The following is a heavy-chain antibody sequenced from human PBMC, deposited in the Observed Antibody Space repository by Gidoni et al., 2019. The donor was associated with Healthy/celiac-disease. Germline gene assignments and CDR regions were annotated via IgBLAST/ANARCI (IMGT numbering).Heavy chain of an antibody. V-gene: IGHV3-30*18. CDR2: ISYDGSNK. Sequence: QVQLVESGGGVVQPGRSLRLSCAASGFTFSSYGMHWVRQAPGKGLEWVAVISYDGSNKYYADSVKGRFTISRDKSKNTLYLQMNSLRAEDTAVYYCAKDSMITFGGVPEGFDYWGQGTLVTVSS. CDR3: AKDSMITFGGVPEGFDY. CDR1: GFTFSSYG. D-gene: IGHD3-16*01. J-gene: IGHJ4*02.